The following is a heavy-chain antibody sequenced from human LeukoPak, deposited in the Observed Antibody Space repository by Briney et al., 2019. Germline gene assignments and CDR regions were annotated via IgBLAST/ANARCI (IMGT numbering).Heavy chain of an antibody. Sequence: GGSLRLSCAASGFTFSDYYMSWIRQAPGKGLEWVSYISSSGSTIYYADSVKGRFTIFRDNAKNSLYLQMNSLRAEDTAVYYCARDARDSLGYYYGSGSNYWGQGTLVTVSS. D-gene: IGHD3-10*01. CDR2: ISSSGSTI. J-gene: IGHJ4*02. CDR1: GFTFSDYY. V-gene: IGHV3-11*04. CDR3: ARDARDSLGYYYGSGSNY.